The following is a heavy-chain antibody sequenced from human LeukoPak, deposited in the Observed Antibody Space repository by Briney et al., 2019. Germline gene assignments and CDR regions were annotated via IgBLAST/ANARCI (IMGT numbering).Heavy chain of an antibody. Sequence: SETLSLTCAVYGGSFSGYYWSWIRQPPGKGLEWIGEINHSGSTNYNPSLKSRVTISVDTSKNQFSLKLSSVTAADTAVYYCARLYRATVGAFDYWGQGTLVTVSS. J-gene: IGHJ4*02. V-gene: IGHV4-34*01. CDR2: INHSGST. D-gene: IGHD1-26*01. CDR1: GGSFSGYY. CDR3: ARLYRATVGAFDY.